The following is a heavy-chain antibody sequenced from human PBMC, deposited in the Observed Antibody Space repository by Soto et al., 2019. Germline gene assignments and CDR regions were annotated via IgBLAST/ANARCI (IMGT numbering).Heavy chain of an antibody. J-gene: IGHJ5*02. CDR2: IYYSGST. Sequence: SETLSLTCTVSGGSISSYYWSWIRQPPGKGLEWIGYIYYSGSTNYNPSLKSRVTISVDTSKNQFSLKLSSVTAADTAAYYCARRAPVSGNRFDPWGQGNLVTVSS. CDR3: ARRAPVSGNRFDP. CDR1: GGSISSYY. V-gene: IGHV4-59*01. D-gene: IGHD4-4*01.